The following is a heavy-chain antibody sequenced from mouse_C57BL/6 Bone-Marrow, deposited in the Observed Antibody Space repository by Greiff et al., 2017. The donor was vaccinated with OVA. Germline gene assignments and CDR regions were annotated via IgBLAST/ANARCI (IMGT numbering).Heavy chain of an antibody. CDR1: GFKIKDDY. CDR3: TTATVYYFDY. Sequence: EVQLQQSGAELVRPGASVKLSCTASGFKIKDDYMHWVKQRPEQGLEWIGWIDPENGDTEYTSKFKGKATMTADTSSNTAYLQLSSLTSEDTAVYYCTTATVYYFDYWCQGTTLTVSS. CDR2: IDPENGDT. J-gene: IGHJ2*01. V-gene: IGHV14-4*01. D-gene: IGHD1-1*01.